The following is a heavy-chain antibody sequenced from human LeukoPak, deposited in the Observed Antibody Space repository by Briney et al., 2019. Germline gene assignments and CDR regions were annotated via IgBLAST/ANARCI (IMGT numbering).Heavy chain of an antibody. CDR3: AKDITHDTVMFSLAS. J-gene: IGHJ5*02. V-gene: IGHV3-9*01. D-gene: IGHD5-18*01. CDR1: GFTFDDYA. CDR2: ISWNSGNI. Sequence: GGSLRLSCAASGFTFDDYAMHWVRQTPRKGLECVSGISWNSGNIGYADSVKGRFTISRDNARNSLYLQMNSLRAEDTALYYCAKDITHDTVMFSLASWGQGTLVTVSS.